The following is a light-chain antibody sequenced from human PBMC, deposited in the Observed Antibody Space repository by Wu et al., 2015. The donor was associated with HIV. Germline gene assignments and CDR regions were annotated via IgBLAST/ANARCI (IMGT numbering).Light chain of an antibody. CDR3: QQSYRTPWT. V-gene: IGKV1-39*01. J-gene: IGKJ1*01. Sequence: DIQMTQSPSSLSASVGDRVTIACRASQSIGDYLNWYQQKPGRAPKLLIYAAASLESGVPTRFSGGGSGAYFTLTISSLQPEDFATYYCQQSYRTPWTFGQGTKMDTK. CDR1: QSIGDY. CDR2: AAA.